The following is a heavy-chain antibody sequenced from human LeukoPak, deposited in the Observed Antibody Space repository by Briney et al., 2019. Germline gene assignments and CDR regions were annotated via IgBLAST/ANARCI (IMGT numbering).Heavy chain of an antibody. Sequence: SETLSLTCTVSGGSISSYYWSWIRQPPGKGLEWIGYIYYSGSTNYSPSLKSRVTISVDTSKNQFSLKLSSVTAADTAVYYCARGLCTGSFCTIFGVVIGDAFDIWGQGTMVTVSS. CDR1: GGSISSYY. CDR3: ARGLCTGSFCTIFGVVIGDAFDI. CDR2: IYYSGST. D-gene: IGHD3-3*01. J-gene: IGHJ3*02. V-gene: IGHV4-59*01.